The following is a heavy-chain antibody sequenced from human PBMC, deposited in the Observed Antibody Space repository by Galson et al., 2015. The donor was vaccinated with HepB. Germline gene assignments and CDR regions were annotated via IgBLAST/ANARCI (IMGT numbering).Heavy chain of an antibody. D-gene: IGHD3-10*01. Sequence: SLRLSCAVSGFTGSTNYMSWVRQAPGKGLDWVSLIHGAGITRYAESVKGRFTISRDNSKNTMYLQMNSLRAEDTAVYYCTTGALFRGYHYMDGWGKGTRSPSP. CDR1: GFTGSTNY. CDR2: IHGAGIT. J-gene: IGHJ6*03. CDR3: TTGALFRGYHYMDG. V-gene: IGHV3-53*01.